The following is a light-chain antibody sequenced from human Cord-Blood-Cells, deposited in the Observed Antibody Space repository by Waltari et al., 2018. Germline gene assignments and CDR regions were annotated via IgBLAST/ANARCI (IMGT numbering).Light chain of an antibody. Sequence: EIVLPQSPRTLSLSPGERATLSCRATQSVSSSYLAWYQQKPGQAPRLLIYGASSRPTGIPDRFSGSGSGTEFTLTISRLEPEDFAVYYCQQYGSSPPLTFGGGTKVEIK. V-gene: IGKV3-20*01. CDR2: GAS. CDR1: QSVSSSY. CDR3: QQYGSSPPLT. J-gene: IGKJ4*01.